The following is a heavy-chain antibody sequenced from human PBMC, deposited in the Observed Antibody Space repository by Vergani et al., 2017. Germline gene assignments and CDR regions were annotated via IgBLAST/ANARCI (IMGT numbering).Heavy chain of an antibody. CDR3: AREMRIAVAAPQGVYYYGMDV. V-gene: IGHV1-46*03. J-gene: IGHJ6*02. Sequence: QVQLVQSGAEVKKPGASVKVSCKASGYTFTSYYMHWVRQAPGQGLEWMGIINPSGGSTSYAQKFQGRVTMTRDTSTSTVYMGLSSLRSEDTAVYYCAREMRIAVAAPQGVYYYGMDVWGQGTTVTVSS. CDR1: GYTFTSYY. D-gene: IGHD6-19*01. CDR2: INPSGGST.